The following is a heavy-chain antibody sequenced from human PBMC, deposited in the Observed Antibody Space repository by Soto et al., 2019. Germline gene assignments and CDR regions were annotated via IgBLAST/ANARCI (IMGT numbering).Heavy chain of an antibody. CDR2: ISWNSGSI. D-gene: IGHD3-3*01. J-gene: IGHJ4*02. CDR1: GFTFDDYA. Sequence: PGGSLRLSCAASGFTFDDYAMHWVRQAPGKGLEWVSGISWNSGSIGYADSVKGRFTISRDNAKNSLYLQMNSLRAEDTALYYSAKAGADYDFRSGSLHWGKGTLVTVSS. V-gene: IGHV3-9*01. CDR3: AKAGADYDFRSGSLH.